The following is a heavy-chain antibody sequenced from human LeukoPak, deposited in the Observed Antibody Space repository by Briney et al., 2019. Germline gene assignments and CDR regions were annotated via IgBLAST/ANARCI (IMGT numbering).Heavy chain of an antibody. CDR3: ARAPTRYCTNGVCYDGYCYYYMDV. CDR1: GFTFSSYS. CDR2: ISSSNSYI. Sequence: GGSLRLSCTASGFTFSSYSMNWVRQAPGKGLEWVSSISSSNSYIYYADSVKGRFTISRDNAKNSLYLQMNSLRAEDTAMYYCARAPTRYCTNGVCYDGYCYYYMDVWGKGATVTVSS. V-gene: IGHV3-21*01. J-gene: IGHJ6*03. D-gene: IGHD2-8*01.